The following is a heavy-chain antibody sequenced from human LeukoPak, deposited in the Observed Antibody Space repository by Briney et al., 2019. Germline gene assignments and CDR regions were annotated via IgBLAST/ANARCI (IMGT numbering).Heavy chain of an antibody. V-gene: IGHV3-30-3*01. CDR3: ARDHLVSSGATSGLY. Sequence: GGSLRPSCAASGFTFSSYAMHWVRQAPGKGLEWVAVISYDGSNKYYADSVKGRFTISRDNSKNTLYLQMNSLRAEDTAVYYCARDHLVSSGATSGLYWGQGTLVTVSS. D-gene: IGHD1-26*01. J-gene: IGHJ4*02. CDR1: GFTFSSYA. CDR2: ISYDGSNK.